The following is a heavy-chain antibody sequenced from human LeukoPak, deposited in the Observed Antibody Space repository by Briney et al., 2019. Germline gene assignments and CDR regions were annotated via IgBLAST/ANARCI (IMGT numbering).Heavy chain of an antibody. V-gene: IGHV1-18*01. J-gene: IGHJ4*02. CDR2: ISAYNGNT. D-gene: IGHD3-10*01. CDR3: ARDNYGSGSQPLDY. CDR1: GYTFTSYG. Sequence: GASVKVSCKASGYTFTSYGISWVRQAPGQGLEWIGWISAYNGNTNYAQKLQGRVTMTTDTSTSTAYMELRSLRSDDTAVYYCARDNYGSGSQPLDYWGQGILVTVSS.